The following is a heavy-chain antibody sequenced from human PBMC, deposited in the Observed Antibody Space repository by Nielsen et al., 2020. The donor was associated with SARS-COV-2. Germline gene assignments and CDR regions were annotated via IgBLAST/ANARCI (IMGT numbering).Heavy chain of an antibody. J-gene: IGHJ3*01. V-gene: IGHV4-59*01. D-gene: IGHD4-17*01. CDR3: ARDYFGDYLDGFDV. CDR1: GDSMNRYY. CDR2: INDSGST. Sequence: SETLSLTCTVSGDSMNRYYWSWIRQPPGKGLEWIGYINDSGSTNYSPSLKSRVTFSVDTSKNQFSLKLSSVTPADTAVYYCARDYFGDYLDGFDVWGQGTMVTVSS.